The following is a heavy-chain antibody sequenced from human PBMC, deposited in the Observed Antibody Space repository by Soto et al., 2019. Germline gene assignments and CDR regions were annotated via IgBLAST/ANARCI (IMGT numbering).Heavy chain of an antibody. V-gene: IGHV3-48*04. CDR3: ARENGFGSSWFSN. CDR2: INSIGNNI. D-gene: IGHD6-13*01. CDR1: GFTFSSYG. Sequence: PGGSLRISRPASGFTFSSYGMNGVRQVPGKGLEWISYINSIGNNIYYADSVKGRFTISRDNAKNSLYLQTNSLRAEDTAVYYCARENGFGSSWFSNWGQGTLVTVSS. J-gene: IGHJ4*02.